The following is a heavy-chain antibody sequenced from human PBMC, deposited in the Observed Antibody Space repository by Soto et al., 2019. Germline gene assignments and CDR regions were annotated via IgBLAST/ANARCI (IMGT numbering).Heavy chain of an antibody. CDR2: IYGGGAT. CDR1: VFTVISNY. V-gene: IGHV3-53*01. Sequence: GWSLRLSCASSVFTVISNYMSWVRQAPGKGLEWISFIYGGGATHYADSVKGRFTISRDDSKNTVYLQMRSLRVEDTAVYYCARVNPPYPWGQGTLVTVSS. J-gene: IGHJ5*02. CDR3: ARVNPPYP.